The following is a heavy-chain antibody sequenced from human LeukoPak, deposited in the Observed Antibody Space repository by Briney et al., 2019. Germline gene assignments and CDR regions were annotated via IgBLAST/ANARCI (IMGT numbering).Heavy chain of an antibody. Sequence: GGSLRLSCAASGFTFSSYAMSWVRQALGKGLEWVSAISGSGGSTYYADSVKGRFTISRDNSKNTLYLQMNSLRAEDTAVYYCAKDTFAASSYYDYVWGSYPFDYWGQGTLVTVSS. D-gene: IGHD3-16*02. CDR2: ISGSGGST. J-gene: IGHJ4*02. CDR3: AKDTFAASSYYDYVWGSYPFDY. V-gene: IGHV3-23*01. CDR1: GFTFSSYA.